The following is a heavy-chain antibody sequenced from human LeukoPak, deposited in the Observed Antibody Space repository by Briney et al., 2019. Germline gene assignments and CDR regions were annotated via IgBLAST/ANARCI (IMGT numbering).Heavy chain of an antibody. Sequence: ASVKVSFKASGYPFTSYYMHWVRPAPGQGLGWMGIINPSGGSTSYAQKFQGRVTMTRDTSTSTVYMELSSLRSEDTAVYYCARDISPGAGTCDYWGQGTLVTVSS. V-gene: IGHV1-46*01. CDR1: GYPFTSYY. J-gene: IGHJ4*02. D-gene: IGHD6-13*01. CDR3: ARDISPGAGTCDY. CDR2: INPSGGST.